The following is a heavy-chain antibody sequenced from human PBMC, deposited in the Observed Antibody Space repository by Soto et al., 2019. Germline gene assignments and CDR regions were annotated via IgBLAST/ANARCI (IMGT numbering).Heavy chain of an antibody. V-gene: IGHV1-18*01. Sequence: QVQLVQSGAEVKKPGASVKVSCKASGYTCTSYGISWVRQAPGQGLEWMGWISAYNGNTNYAQKLQGRVTMTTDTSTSTAYMELRSLRSDDTAVYYCARILTLYDFWSGYYRVFDYWGQGTLVTVSS. CDR3: ARILTLYDFWSGYYRVFDY. D-gene: IGHD3-3*01. CDR1: GYTCTSYG. J-gene: IGHJ4*02. CDR2: ISAYNGNT.